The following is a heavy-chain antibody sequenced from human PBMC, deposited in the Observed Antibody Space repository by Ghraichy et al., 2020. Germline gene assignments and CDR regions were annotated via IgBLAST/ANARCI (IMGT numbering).Heavy chain of an antibody. CDR2: ISSSTYT. J-gene: IGHJ3*02. CDR3: ARDASSGYFGRRAFDI. V-gene: IGHV3-11*05. CDR1: GFTFSDYY. D-gene: IGHD3-22*01. Sequence: GESLNISCAASGFTFSDYYMSWLRQAPGKGLEWVSYISSSTYTNYADSVKGRFTISRDNAKNSLYLQMNSLRAEDTALYYCARDASSGYFGRRAFDIWGQGTMVTVSS.